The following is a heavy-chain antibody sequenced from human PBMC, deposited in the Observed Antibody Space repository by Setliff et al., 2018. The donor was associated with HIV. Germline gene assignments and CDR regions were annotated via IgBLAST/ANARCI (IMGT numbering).Heavy chain of an antibody. CDR3: ARTPSRGGFDY. CDR1: GGSLSSYY. CDR2: IYYSGST. D-gene: IGHD3-16*01. Sequence: SETLSLTCFVSGGSLSSYYWSWIRQPPGNGLEWIAYIYYSGSTNYNPSLKSRVTISLDRSKNQFSLKLSSVTAADTAVYYCARTPSRGGFDYWGQGTLVTVSS. V-gene: IGHV4-59*01. J-gene: IGHJ4*02.